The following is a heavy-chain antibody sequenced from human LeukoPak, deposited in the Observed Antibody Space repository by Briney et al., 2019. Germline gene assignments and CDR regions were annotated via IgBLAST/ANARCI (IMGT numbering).Heavy chain of an antibody. D-gene: IGHD5-18*01. Sequence: GGSLRLSCAASGFTFSAYEMNWVRQAPGKGLEWGSAISGSGGSTYYADSGKGRFTISRDNSKNTLYLQMNSLRAEDTAVYYCAKSGYSYGYWDYYYYMDVWGKGTTVTVSS. J-gene: IGHJ6*03. V-gene: IGHV3-23*01. CDR1: GFTFSAYE. CDR2: ISGSGGST. CDR3: AKSGYSYGYWDYYYYMDV.